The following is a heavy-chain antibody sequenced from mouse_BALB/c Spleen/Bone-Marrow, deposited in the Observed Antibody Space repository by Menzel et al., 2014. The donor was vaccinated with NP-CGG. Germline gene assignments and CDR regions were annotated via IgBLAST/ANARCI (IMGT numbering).Heavy chain of an antibody. CDR2: IDPSDSET. CDR1: GYTFTRYW. V-gene: IGHV1-69*02. Sequence: QVQLQQSGAEVVKPRAPVKLSCKASGYTFTRYWMHWVRQRPGRGLEWIGKIDPSDSETHYNHEFKDKATLTVDKSSSTAYIQLSSLTSEDSAVYFCARSGGNYVAWFVYWGQGTLVTVSP. J-gene: IGHJ3*01. CDR3: ARSGGNYVAWFVY. D-gene: IGHD2-1*01.